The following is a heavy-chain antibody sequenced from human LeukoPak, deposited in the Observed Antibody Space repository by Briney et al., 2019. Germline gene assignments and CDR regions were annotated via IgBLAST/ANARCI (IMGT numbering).Heavy chain of an antibody. V-gene: IGHV1-2*02. CDR2: INPVNDAT. Sequence: ASVKVPCKTSGYTFTGYYMHWVRLAPGQGLEWMGWINPVNDATNYALQFQGRVTMSTDTSISTVFMELSRLTSDDTAVYYCARDYSNKFDSWGQGTMVTVSS. CDR1: GYTFTGYY. D-gene: IGHD2-15*01. J-gene: IGHJ4*02. CDR3: ARDYSNKFDS.